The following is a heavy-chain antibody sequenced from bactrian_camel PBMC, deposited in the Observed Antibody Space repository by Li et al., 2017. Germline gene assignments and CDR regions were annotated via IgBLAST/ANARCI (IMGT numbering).Heavy chain of an antibody. V-gene: IGHV3S26*01. CDR1: VYTNSDYC. CDR3: AARTVCSDYALLYDY. D-gene: IGHD4*01. J-gene: IGHJ4*01. CDR2: IDSDGST. Sequence: HVQLVESGGGSVQAGGSLRLSCAAAVYTNSDYCMAWFRDVPGEDREFVSYIDSDGSTSYADAVKGRFTISKDNAKNTLYLQMSSLKPEDTAMYYCAARTVCSDYALLYDYWGQGTQVTVS.